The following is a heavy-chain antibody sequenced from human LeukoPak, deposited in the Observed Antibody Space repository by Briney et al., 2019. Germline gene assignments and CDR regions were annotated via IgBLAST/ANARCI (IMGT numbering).Heavy chain of an antibody. Sequence: SETLSLTCTVSGGSISSGSYYWSWIRQPAGKGLEWIGRIYTSGSTNYNPSLKSRVTISVDTSKNQFSLKLSSVTAADTAVYYCARDLEYYGSGSYTGFDPWGQGTLVTVSS. J-gene: IGHJ5*02. CDR2: IYTSGST. V-gene: IGHV4-61*02. D-gene: IGHD3-10*01. CDR1: GGSISSGSYY. CDR3: ARDLEYYGSGSYTGFDP.